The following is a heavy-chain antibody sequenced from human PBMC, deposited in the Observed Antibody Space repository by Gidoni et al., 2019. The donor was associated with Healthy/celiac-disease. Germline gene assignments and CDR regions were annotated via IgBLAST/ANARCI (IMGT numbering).Heavy chain of an antibody. Sequence: QMQLVQSGPEVKKPGTSVKVSCQASGFTFTSSAVQWVRQARGPRLEWLGWSVVGSGNTNDAQKFQERVTITRDMSTSTAYMERSSLRSEDTAVYYCAAWGGDMVRGVIGYFQHWGQGTLVTVSS. CDR3: AAWGGDMVRGVIGYFQH. CDR2: SVVGSGNT. CDR1: GFTFTSSA. D-gene: IGHD3-10*01. J-gene: IGHJ1*01. V-gene: IGHV1-58*01.